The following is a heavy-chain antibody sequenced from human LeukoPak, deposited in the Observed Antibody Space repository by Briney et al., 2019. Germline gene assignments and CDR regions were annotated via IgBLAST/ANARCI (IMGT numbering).Heavy chain of an antibody. CDR2: IYSGGST. Sequence: GGSLRLSCVASEFSPTNFWMTWVRQAPGKGLEWVSVIYSGGSTYYADSVKGRFTISRDNSKNTLYLQMNSLRAEDTAVYYCARGSRSSGWFDYWGQGTLVTVSS. J-gene: IGHJ4*02. CDR3: ARGSRSSGWFDY. D-gene: IGHD6-19*01. CDR1: EFSPTNFW. V-gene: IGHV3-53*01.